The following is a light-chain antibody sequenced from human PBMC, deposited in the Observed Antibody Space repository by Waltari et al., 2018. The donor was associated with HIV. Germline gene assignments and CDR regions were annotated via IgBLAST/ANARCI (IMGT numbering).Light chain of an antibody. CDR3: NSYVAADTRI. V-gene: IGLV2-14*01. CDR1: SSDVGSYKS. Sequence: QSALTQPASVSGSPGQSITISCTGTSSDVGSYKSVSWFQQHPDKAPKRIIYVVYIRPSGISTRFAGSKSGNTASLTISGLRADDEAEYFRNSYVAADTRIFGPGTKVTVL. J-gene: IGLJ1*01. CDR2: VVY.